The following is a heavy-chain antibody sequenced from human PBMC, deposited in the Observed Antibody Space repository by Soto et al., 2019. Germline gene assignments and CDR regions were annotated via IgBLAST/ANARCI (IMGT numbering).Heavy chain of an antibody. CDR1: GYSFTSYW. CDR2: IYPGDSDT. J-gene: IGHJ4*02. V-gene: IGHV5-51*01. D-gene: IGHD1-1*01. CDR3: ARHGKFSAMTNFFDS. Sequence: GESLKISCKGSGYSFTSYWIGWVRQMPGKGLEWMGIIYPGDSDTRYSSSFQGQVTISADRSTSTAYLQWRSLSASDTAMYYCARHGKFSAMTNFFDSWGQGTLVTV.